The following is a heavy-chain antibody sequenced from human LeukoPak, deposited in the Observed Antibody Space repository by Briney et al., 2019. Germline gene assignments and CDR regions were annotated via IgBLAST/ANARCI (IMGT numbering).Heavy chain of an antibody. CDR2: INAGNGNT. Sequence: ASVKVSCRASGYTFTSYAMHWVRQAPGQRLEWMGWINAGNGNTKYSQKFQGRVTITRDTSASTAYMELSSLRSEDTAVYYCARAPPYPPGIWFDPWGQGTLVTVSS. V-gene: IGHV1-3*01. CDR1: GYTFTSYA. D-gene: IGHD6-13*01. CDR3: ARAPPYPPGIWFDP. J-gene: IGHJ5*02.